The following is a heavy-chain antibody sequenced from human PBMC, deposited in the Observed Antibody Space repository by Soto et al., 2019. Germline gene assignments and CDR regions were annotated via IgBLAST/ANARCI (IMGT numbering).Heavy chain of an antibody. CDR1: GYTFSDYA. V-gene: IGHV1-18*01. CDR2: ISASTRNT. J-gene: IGHJ2*01. D-gene: IGHD2-15*01. Sequence: QVQLVQSGGEVKKPGASMKVSCQTSGYTFSDYAISWVRQGPGQGLEWMGWISASTRNTDQAQNFQGRVIMTLDTSSNTAYMELRTLRPDDTAVYYCVRCYCRVGSCYACWHYDLWGRGTLVTVSS. CDR3: VRCYCRVGSCYACWHYDL.